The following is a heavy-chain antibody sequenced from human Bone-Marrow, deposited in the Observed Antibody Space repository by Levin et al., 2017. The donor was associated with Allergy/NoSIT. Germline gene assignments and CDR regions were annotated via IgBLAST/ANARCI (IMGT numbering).Heavy chain of an antibody. CDR2: ISNDGSDK. V-gene: IGHV3-30-3*01. CDR1: GFTFSDYA. CDR3: AKDAGYCGDGSCYSDAFDI. D-gene: IGHD2-15*01. J-gene: IGHJ3*02. Sequence: GESLKISCAASGFTFSDYAMHWVRQGPGKGLEWVAVISNDGSDKLYADSVKGRFSISRDNSKNTLYLQMNSLRAEDTAVYFCAKDAGYCGDGSCYSDAFDIWGQGTVVTVSS.